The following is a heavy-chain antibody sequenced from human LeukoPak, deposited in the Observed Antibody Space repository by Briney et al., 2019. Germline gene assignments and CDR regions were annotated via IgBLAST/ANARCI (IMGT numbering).Heavy chain of an antibody. Sequence: PGGSLRLSCAASGFTFSSYAMHWVRQAPGKGLEWVAVISYDGSNKYYADSVKGRFTISRDNSKNTLYLQMNSPRAEDTAVYYCARAPLFDFDIWGQGTMVTVSS. CDR2: ISYDGSNK. CDR1: GFTFSSYA. CDR3: ARAPLFDFDI. V-gene: IGHV3-30-3*01. D-gene: IGHD5-24*01. J-gene: IGHJ3*02.